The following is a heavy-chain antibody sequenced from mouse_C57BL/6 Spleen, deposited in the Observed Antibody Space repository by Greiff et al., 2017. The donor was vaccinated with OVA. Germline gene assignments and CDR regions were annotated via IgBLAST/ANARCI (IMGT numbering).Heavy chain of an antibody. CDR3: SRCPYDYDDEGYAMDY. D-gene: IGHD2-4*01. Sequence: QVQLKESGAELVKPGASVKISCKASGYAFSSYWLNWVKQRPGKGLEWIGQIYPGDGDTNYNGKFKGKATLTADTSSSTAYMQLSSLTSADSAVYFCSRCPYDYDDEGYAMDYWGQGTSVTVSS. J-gene: IGHJ4*01. V-gene: IGHV1-80*01. CDR1: GYAFSSYW. CDR2: IYPGDGDT.